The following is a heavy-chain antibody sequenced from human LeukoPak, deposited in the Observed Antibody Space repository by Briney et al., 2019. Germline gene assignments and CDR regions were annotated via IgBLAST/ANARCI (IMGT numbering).Heavy chain of an antibody. Sequence: GSLRLSCAASGFTFSSYWMNWARQAPGKGLEWVASINHNGNVNYYVDSVKGRFTISRDNAKNSLYLQMSNLRAEDTAVYFCARGGGLDVWGQGATVTVSS. CDR2: INHNGNVN. CDR3: ARGGGLDV. V-gene: IGHV3-7*03. D-gene: IGHD3-16*01. CDR1: GFTFSSYW. J-gene: IGHJ6*02.